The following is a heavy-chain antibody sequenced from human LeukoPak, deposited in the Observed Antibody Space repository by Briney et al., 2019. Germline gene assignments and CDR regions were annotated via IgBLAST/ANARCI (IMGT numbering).Heavy chain of an antibody. CDR1: GGSISDRNYY. CDR2: IYYSGNS. V-gene: IGHV4-39*01. D-gene: IGHD1-26*01. CDR3: ARYSGSHYAFDI. J-gene: IGHJ3*02. Sequence: PSETLSLTCTVYGGSISDRNYYSGWIREPPGDGLECIGNIYYSGNSFYKPSLKSRVTISVATSKNQFSLKLSSVTAAATSLYYCARYSGSHYAFDIWGQGTMVTVSS.